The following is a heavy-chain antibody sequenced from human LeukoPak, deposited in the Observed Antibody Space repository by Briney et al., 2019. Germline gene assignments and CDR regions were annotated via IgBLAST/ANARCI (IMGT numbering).Heavy chain of an antibody. CDR2: IYYSGST. CDR3: ARTARGLVGATQGWFDP. Sequence: SETLSLTCTVSGGSISSSSYYWGWIRQPPGKGLEWIGSIYYSGSTYYNPSLKSRVAISVDTSKNQFSLKLSSVTAADTAVYYCARTARGLVGATQGWFDPWGQGTLVTVSS. V-gene: IGHV4-39*01. J-gene: IGHJ5*02. CDR1: GGSISSSSYY. D-gene: IGHD1-26*01.